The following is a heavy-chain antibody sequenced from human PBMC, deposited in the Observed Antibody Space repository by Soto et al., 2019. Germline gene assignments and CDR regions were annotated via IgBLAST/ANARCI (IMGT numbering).Heavy chain of an antibody. CDR3: SRSETQGPIPY. CDR1: GYSISSSNW. V-gene: IGHV4-28*01. Sequence: QVQLQESGPGLVKPSDTLSLTCAVSGYSISSSNWWGWIRQPPGKGLEWIGYIYYSGTPYHNPSLKCRVTLSADTSKNQFSLKLPSVTAVHPAVFYSSRSETQGPIPYWCQGTLVTASS. D-gene: IGHD2-21*01. CDR2: IYYSGTP. J-gene: IGHJ4*02.